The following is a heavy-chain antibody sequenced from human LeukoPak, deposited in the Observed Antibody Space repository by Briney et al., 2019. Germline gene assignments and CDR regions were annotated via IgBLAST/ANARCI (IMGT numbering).Heavy chain of an antibody. Sequence: GGSLRLSCAASGFTFSNYGMHWVRQAPGKGLEWVAVIWYDGSNKYYGDSVKGRFTIPRDNSKNTLYLQMNSLRAEDTAVYYCARDGQAYGDYFWYVDYWGQGTLVTVSS. CDR1: GFTFSNYG. V-gene: IGHV3-33*08. CDR2: IWYDGSNK. J-gene: IGHJ4*02. D-gene: IGHD4-17*01. CDR3: ARDGQAYGDYFWYVDY.